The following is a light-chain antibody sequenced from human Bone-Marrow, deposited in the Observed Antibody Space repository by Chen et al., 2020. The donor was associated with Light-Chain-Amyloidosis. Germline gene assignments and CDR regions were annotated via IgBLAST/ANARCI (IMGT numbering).Light chain of an antibody. CDR1: QTISSNY. V-gene: IGKV3-20*01. Sequence: EIGLTQSPGTLSLSPGEGANLPCRASQTISSNYLTWYQQKFGQAPRLLIYGSSSRATGIPDRFTGSGSGTDFPLTIDSLEPEDFAMYYCQQYGTSPLTFGGGTKVEIK. CDR3: QQYGTSPLT. J-gene: IGKJ4*01. CDR2: GSS.